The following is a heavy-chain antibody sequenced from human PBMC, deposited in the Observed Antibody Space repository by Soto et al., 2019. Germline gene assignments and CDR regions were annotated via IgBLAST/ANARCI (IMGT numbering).Heavy chain of an antibody. CDR2: MNPGSGDT. CDR1: GYSFTNND. D-gene: IGHD3-16*01. V-gene: IGHV1-8*01. CDR3: ARMATFGSLNWFDP. Sequence: ASVKVSCKASGYSFTNNDVTWVRQASGQGLEWMGWMNPGSGDTGYAQKFQGRVTMTRDISIATAYMELSSLRSDDTAIYYCARMATFGSLNWFDPWGQGTLVTVSS. J-gene: IGHJ5*02.